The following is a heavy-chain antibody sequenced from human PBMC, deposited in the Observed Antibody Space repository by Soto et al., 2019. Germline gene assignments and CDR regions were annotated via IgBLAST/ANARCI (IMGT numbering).Heavy chain of an antibody. CDR3: ARSYSRFLDY. CDR2: IYSTGT. V-gene: IGHV4-61*01. J-gene: IGHJ4*02. Sequence: WETLSLTCTGSGGSVSSRRHFWSWIRQPPGKGLEWLGYIYSTGTTYNPSLKSRVTISKDTSKNQFSLKLNSVTAADTSVYYCARSYSRFLDYWGQGTPVTVSS. CDR1: GGSVSSRRHF. D-gene: IGHD6-13*01.